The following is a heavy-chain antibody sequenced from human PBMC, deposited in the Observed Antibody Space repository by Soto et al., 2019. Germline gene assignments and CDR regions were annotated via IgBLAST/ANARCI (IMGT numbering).Heavy chain of an antibody. D-gene: IGHD3-3*01. Sequence: GGSLILSCAASGFSFSTSSMAWVRQPPGKGLEWVSAISPSASDTLYADSVKGRFTISRDNAKNTLSLQMNSLRAEDTAVYYCAREIYDDYGMDVWGQGTTVTVSS. V-gene: IGHV3-23*01. CDR2: ISPSASDT. CDR3: AREIYDDYGMDV. CDR1: GFSFSTSS. J-gene: IGHJ6*02.